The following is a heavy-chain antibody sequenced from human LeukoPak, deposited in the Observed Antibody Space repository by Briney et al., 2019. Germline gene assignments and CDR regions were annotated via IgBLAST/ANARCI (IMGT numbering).Heavy chain of an antibody. J-gene: IGHJ4*02. D-gene: IGHD3-22*01. V-gene: IGHV4-31*03. CDR2: IYYSGST. Sequence: SQTLSLTCTVSGGSISSGGYYWSWIRQHPGKGLEWIGYIYYSGSTYYNPSLKSRVTISVDTSKNQFSLKLSSVTAADTAIYYCARENPSGYYNRPIDYWGQGTLVTVSS. CDR1: GGSISSGGYY. CDR3: ARENPSGYYNRPIDY.